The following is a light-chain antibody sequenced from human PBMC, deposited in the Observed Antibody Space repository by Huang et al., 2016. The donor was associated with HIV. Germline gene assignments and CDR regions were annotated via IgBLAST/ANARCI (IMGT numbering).Light chain of an antibody. CDR3: QQSHSSPVT. CDR2: AAS. V-gene: IGKV1-39*01. Sequence: DIQMDQSPSSLSASIGDRVTITCRASQSIASYLNWYQQKPGKAPNLILYAASTLQSGVPSRFSGSGSGTDFTLTISSLQPEDFATYYCQQSHSSPVTFVQGTKLEIK. CDR1: QSIASY. J-gene: IGKJ2*01.